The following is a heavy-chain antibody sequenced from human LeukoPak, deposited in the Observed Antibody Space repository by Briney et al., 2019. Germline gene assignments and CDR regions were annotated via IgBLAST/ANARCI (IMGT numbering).Heavy chain of an antibody. V-gene: IGHV1-46*01. CDR3: ARGDRYGSGWYSGSGPGMDV. Sequence: ASVKVSCKASGYTFTSYYMHWVRQAPGQGLEWMGIINPSGGSTSYAQKFQGRVTMTRDTSTSTVYMELSSLRSEDTAVYYCARGDRYGSGWYSGSGPGMDVWGQGTTVTVSS. CDR1: GYTFTSYY. CDR2: INPSGGST. J-gene: IGHJ6*02. D-gene: IGHD6-19*01.